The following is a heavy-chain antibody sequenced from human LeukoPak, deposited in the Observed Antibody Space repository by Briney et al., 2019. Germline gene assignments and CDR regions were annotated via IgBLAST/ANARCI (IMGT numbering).Heavy chain of an antibody. J-gene: IGHJ5*02. D-gene: IGHD6-19*01. CDR1: GGAFSGYY. CDR3: ARGEQWLGWFDP. CDR2: INHSGST. Sequence: PSETLSLTRAVYGGAFSGYYWGWVRQPPGEGAEWIGEINHSGSTNYNPSLKSRVTISVDTSKNQFSLKLSSVTAADTAVYYCARGEQWLGWFDPWGQGTLVTVSS. V-gene: IGHV4-34*01.